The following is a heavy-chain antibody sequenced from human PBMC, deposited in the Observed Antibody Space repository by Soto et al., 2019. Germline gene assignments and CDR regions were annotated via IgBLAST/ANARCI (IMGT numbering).Heavy chain of an antibody. CDR2: RSRDGGTK. Sequence: QVQLVESGGGVVQPGRSLRLSCAASGFTVSSYGMHWVRQAPGKGLEWVAVRSRDGGTKYYADSVKGRFTISRDNSRNTLFLEMNSLRGDDVAVYYCTGEVASGYWGQGTLVTVSS. J-gene: IGHJ4*02. CDR1: GFTVSSYG. CDR3: TGEVASGY. V-gene: IGHV3-30*03. D-gene: IGHD2-8*02.